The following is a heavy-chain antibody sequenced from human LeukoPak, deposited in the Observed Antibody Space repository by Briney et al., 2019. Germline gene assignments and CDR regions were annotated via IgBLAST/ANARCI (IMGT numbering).Heavy chain of an antibody. CDR2: ISADNGDT. CDR1: GYTFTSYG. D-gene: IGHD3-10*01. J-gene: IGHJ4*02. Sequence: ASVKVSCKASGYTFTSYGISWVRQAPGQGLEWMGWISADNGDTNYAQKLQGRVTMTTDTSTSTAYMELRSLRPDDTAVYYCARDYYGTPPLDYWGQGTLVTVSS. V-gene: IGHV1-18*01. CDR3: ARDYYGTPPLDY.